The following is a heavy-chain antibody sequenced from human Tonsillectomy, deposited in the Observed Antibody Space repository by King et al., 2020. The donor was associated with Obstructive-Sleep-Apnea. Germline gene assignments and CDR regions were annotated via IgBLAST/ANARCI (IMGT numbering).Heavy chain of an antibody. CDR1: GFTFSSYA. J-gene: IGHJ4*02. CDR2: ISGSGGST. Sequence: VQLVESGGGLVQPGGSLRLSCAASGFTFSSYAMSWVRQAPGKGLEWVSTISGSGGSTYYADSVKGRFTISRDNSNNTLSLQMNSLRAEDTAVYYCAQTAGITEAPFRGWGQGTLVTVSS. V-gene: IGHV3-23*04. CDR3: AQTAGITEAPFRG. D-gene: IGHD6-13*01.